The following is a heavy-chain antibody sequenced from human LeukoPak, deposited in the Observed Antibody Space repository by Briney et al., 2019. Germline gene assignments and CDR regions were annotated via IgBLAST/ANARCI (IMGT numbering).Heavy chain of an antibody. CDR2: IIPIFGTA. CDR1: GGTFSSYA. J-gene: IGHJ5*02. Sequence: ASVKVSCKASGGTFSSYAISWVRQAPGQGLEWMGGIIPIFGTANYAQKFQGRVTITADESTSTAYMGLSSLRSEDTAVYYCARDLYEYSSSSAPEPWGQGTLVTVSS. V-gene: IGHV1-69*01. CDR3: ARDLYEYSSSSAPEP. D-gene: IGHD6-6*01.